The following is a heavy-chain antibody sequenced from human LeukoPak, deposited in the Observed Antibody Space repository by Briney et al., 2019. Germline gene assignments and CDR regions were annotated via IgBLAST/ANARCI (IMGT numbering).Heavy chain of an antibody. J-gene: IGHJ4*02. D-gene: IGHD3-22*01. CDR2: INPNSGGT. CDR1: GYTFTGYY. Sequence: ASVKVSCKASGYTFTGYYMHWVRQAPGQGLEWMGWINPNSGGTNYAQKFQGRVTMTRDTSISTAYMELSRLRSDDTAVYYCARGGGVTMIVAAVDYWGQGTLVTVSS. CDR3: ARGGGVTMIVAAVDY. V-gene: IGHV1-2*02.